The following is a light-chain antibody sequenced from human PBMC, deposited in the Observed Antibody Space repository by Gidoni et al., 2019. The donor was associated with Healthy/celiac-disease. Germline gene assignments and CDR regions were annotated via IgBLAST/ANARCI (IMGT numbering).Light chain of an antibody. Sequence: QTALTQPASVSGSPGQSITISCTGTSSDVGGYNDVSWYQQHPGKAPKLMIYDVSNRPSGVSNRFSGSKSGNTASLTISRLQAEDEADYYCSSYTSSSTLFGTGTKVTVL. CDR1: SSDVGGYND. CDR2: DVS. V-gene: IGLV2-14*03. CDR3: SSYTSSSTL. J-gene: IGLJ1*01.